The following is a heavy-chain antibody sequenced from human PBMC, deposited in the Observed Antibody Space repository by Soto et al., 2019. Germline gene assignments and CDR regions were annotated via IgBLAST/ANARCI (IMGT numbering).Heavy chain of an antibody. D-gene: IGHD3-10*01. CDR1: GGTFSSYA. Sequence: VASVKVSCKASGGTFSSYAISWVRQAPGQGLEWMGGIIPIFGTANYAQKFQGRVTITADESTSTAYMELSSLRSEDTAVYYCARGGSGSGPYYYGMDVWGQGTTVTVSS. J-gene: IGHJ6*02. CDR2: IIPIFGTA. CDR3: ARGGSGSGPYYYGMDV. V-gene: IGHV1-69*13.